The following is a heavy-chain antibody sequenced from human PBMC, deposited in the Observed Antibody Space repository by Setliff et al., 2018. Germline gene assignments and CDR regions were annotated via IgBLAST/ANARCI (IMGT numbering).Heavy chain of an antibody. D-gene: IGHD5-12*01. CDR2: INAANGNT. J-gene: IGHJ4*02. CDR1: RYTFTSYG. Sequence: ASVKVSCKASRYTFTSYGVHWVRQAPGQRLEWMGWINAANGNTKYSQKFQGRVTITRDTSASTVYMELRSLTSDDTAVYYCARCLPFLSGYDRGAFDNWGQGTLVTVSS. V-gene: IGHV1-3*01. CDR3: ARCLPFLSGYDRGAFDN.